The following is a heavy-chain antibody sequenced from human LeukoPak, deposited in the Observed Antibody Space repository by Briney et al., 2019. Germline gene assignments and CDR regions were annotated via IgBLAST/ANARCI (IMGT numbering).Heavy chain of an antibody. J-gene: IGHJ3*02. D-gene: IGHD3-10*01. V-gene: IGHV3-21*01. CDR3: ARDRESLAFDI. Sequence: SGGSLRLSCAASGFTFSSYSMNWVRQAPGKGLEWVPSISSSSSYIYYADSVKGRFTISRDNAKNSLYLQMNSLRAEDTAVYYCARDRESLAFDIWGQGTMVTVSS. CDR1: GFTFSSYS. CDR2: ISSSSSYI.